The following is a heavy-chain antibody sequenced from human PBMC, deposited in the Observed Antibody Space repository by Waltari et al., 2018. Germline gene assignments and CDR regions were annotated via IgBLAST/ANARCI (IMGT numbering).Heavy chain of an antibody. CDR1: GFTFSRFG. V-gene: IGHV3-33*01. CDR3: ASQSTTLFDY. CDR2: IWHDGSNE. D-gene: IGHD2-15*01. Sequence: QVQLVESGGGVVQPGTSLRPSCSASGFTFSRFGMHWVRQAPGKGLEWVAVIWHDGSNEYYVDSVKGRFTTSRDNSKNTLYLQMNSLRAEDSAVYYCASQSTTLFDYWGQGTLVTVSS. J-gene: IGHJ4*02.